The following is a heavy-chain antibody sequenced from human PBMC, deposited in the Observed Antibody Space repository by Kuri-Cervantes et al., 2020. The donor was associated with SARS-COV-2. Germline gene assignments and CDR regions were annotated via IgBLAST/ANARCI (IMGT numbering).Heavy chain of an antibody. Sequence: KVSCKGSGYTFTTYWIGWVRQMPGKGLEWMGIIYPGDSDTRYSPSFQGQVTISADKSISTAYLQWSSLKASDTAMYYCARRGIGYDSSGYYFTGMDVWAQGTTVTVSS. CDR2: IYPGDSDT. CDR3: ARRGIGYDSSGYYFTGMDV. V-gene: IGHV5-51*01. J-gene: IGHJ6*02. D-gene: IGHD3-22*01. CDR1: GYTFTTYW.